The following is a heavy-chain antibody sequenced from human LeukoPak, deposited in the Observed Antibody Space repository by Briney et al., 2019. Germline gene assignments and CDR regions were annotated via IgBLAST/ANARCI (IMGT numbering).Heavy chain of an antibody. J-gene: IGHJ6*02. CDR3: ARDDRIAAAGKYYYGMDV. CDR1: GGSFSGYY. D-gene: IGHD6-13*01. V-gene: IGHV4-34*01. CDR2: INHSGST. Sequence: ETLSLTCAVYGGSFSGYYWSWIRQPPGKWLEWIGEINHSGSTNYNPSLKSRVTISVDTSKNQFSLKLSSVTAADTAVYYCARDDRIAAAGKYYYGMDVWGQGTTVTVSS.